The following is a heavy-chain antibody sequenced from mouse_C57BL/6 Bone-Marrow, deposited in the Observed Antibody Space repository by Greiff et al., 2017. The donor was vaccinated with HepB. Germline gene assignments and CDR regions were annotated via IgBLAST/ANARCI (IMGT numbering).Heavy chain of an antibody. D-gene: IGHD1-1*01. CDR1: GFSLSTFGMG. J-gene: IGHJ2*01. CDR2: IWWDDDK. CDR3: ARIGDNYYGSIYFFDY. Sequence: QVTLKVSGPGILQPSQTLSLTCSFSGFSLSTFGMGVGWIRQPSGKGLEWLAHIWWDDDKYYNPALKSRLTISKDTYKNQVYLKIANVHTADTATYYCARIGDNYYGSIYFFDYWGQGTTLTVSS. V-gene: IGHV8-8*01.